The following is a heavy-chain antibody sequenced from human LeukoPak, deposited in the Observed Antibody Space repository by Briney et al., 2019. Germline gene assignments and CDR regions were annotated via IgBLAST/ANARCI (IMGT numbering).Heavy chain of an antibody. D-gene: IGHD2-2*01. CDR2: IYTSGST. J-gene: IGHJ6*02. V-gene: IGHV4-61*02. Sequence: SQTLSLTCTVSGGSISSGSYYWSWIRQPAGKGLEWIGRIYTSGSTNYNPSLKSRVTISVDTSKNQFSLNLSSVPAADTAVYYCAREGCSSTSCYGLGFYGMDVWGQGTTVTVSS. CDR1: GGSISSGSYY. CDR3: AREGCSSTSCYGLGFYGMDV.